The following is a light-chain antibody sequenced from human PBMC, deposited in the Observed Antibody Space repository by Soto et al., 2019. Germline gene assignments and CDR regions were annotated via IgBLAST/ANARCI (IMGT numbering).Light chain of an antibody. Sequence: DIVITQSPLSLPVSVGQPASISCRSSQSLVHSDGNTYLNWFQQRPGQSPRRLIYRVSNRDSGVPDRFSGSGSATDFTLKISRVEAEDVGVYYCMQGTYRRTFGQGTKVDIK. V-gene: IGKV2-30*02. CDR1: QSLVHSDGNTY. CDR3: MQGTYRRT. J-gene: IGKJ1*01. CDR2: RVS.